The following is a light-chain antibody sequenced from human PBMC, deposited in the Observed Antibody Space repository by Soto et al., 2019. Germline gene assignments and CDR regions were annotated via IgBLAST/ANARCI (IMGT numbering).Light chain of an antibody. J-gene: IGKJ1*01. CDR3: QQNSDWWT. V-gene: IGKV3-15*01. CDR2: GAS. CDR1: QSINNN. Sequence: EIVLRQSPFTLSLSPVGVSTLSFRASQSINNNLAWYQQKPGQAPRLLIYGASTRATGIPARFSGSGSGTYFTLTINNLQSEDFAFYYCQQNSDWWTLGQGTKVDIK.